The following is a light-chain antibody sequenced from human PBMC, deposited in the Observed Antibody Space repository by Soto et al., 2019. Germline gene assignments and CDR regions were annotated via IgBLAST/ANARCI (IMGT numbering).Light chain of an antibody. CDR3: SSYAGSRGV. Sequence: QSALTQPASVSPSPGQSITISCTGTSSDVGSYNPVSWYQQHPGKAPKLMIYEVSQRPPGVSNRFSGSKSGNTASLTISGLQAEDGADYCSSSYAGSRGVCRTGTKVPGL. CDR1: SSDVGSYNP. CDR2: EVS. J-gene: IGLJ1*01. V-gene: IGLV2-23*02.